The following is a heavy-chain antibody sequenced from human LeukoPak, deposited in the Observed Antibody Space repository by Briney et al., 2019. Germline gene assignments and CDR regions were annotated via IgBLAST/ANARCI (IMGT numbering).Heavy chain of an antibody. CDR1: GFTFSSFG. V-gene: IGHV3-NL1*01. Sequence: GGSLRLSCAASGFTFSSFGMHWVRQAPGKGLEWVSLIYNDGRTYYADSVKGRCTISRDNLKNVRYLQMNSLKVEDTALYYCARGLFLSGYLDAFDIWGQGTVVTVSS. CDR2: IYNDGRT. D-gene: IGHD3-22*01. J-gene: IGHJ3*02. CDR3: ARGLFLSGYLDAFDI.